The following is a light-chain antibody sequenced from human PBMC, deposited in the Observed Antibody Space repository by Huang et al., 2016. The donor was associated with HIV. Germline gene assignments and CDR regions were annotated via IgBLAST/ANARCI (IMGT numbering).Light chain of an antibody. CDR3: QQSYYFPRT. J-gene: IGKJ2*01. CDR1: QRIDAY. V-gene: IGKV1-39*01. CDR2: ATS. Sequence: DIQMTQSPSSLSASVWDRVTITCRASQRIDAYLNWYQCKPGRAPKLLIFATSDLQSGVPSRFIGSRSGTTFTLSISNLQPQDFATYFCQQSYYFPRTFGQGTKVEMK.